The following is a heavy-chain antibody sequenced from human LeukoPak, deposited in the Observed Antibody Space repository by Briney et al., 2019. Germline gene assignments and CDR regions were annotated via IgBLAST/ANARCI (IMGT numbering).Heavy chain of an antibody. CDR3: ARESESGSYDY. CDR1: GYTFSSYD. J-gene: IGHJ4*02. Sequence: ASVKVSCKASGYTFSSYDINWVRQATGQGLEWMGWMNPNSGNTGYAQKFQGRVTITRNTSISTAYMELSSLRSDDTAVYYCARESESGSYDYWGQGTLVTVSS. V-gene: IGHV1-8*03. D-gene: IGHD1-26*01. CDR2: MNPNSGNT.